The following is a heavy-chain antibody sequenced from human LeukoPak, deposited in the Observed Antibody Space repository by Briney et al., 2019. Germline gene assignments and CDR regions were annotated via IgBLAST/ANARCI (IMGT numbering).Heavy chain of an antibody. Sequence: PGGSLRLSCAASGFTFSDYSMSWVRQAPGKGLEWVADIKQDGIDKYYVDSVKGRFTISRDNSKNTLYLQMNSLRAEDTAVYYCAKGPSGDYYYYYYMDVWGKGTTVTVSS. D-gene: IGHD4-17*01. J-gene: IGHJ6*03. CDR1: GFTFSDYS. CDR2: IKQDGIDK. V-gene: IGHV3-7*03. CDR3: AKGPSGDYYYYYYMDV.